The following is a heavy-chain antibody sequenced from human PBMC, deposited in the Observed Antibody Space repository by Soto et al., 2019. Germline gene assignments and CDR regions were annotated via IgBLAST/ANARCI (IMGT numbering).Heavy chain of an antibody. J-gene: IGHJ4*02. CDR2: ISYDGSNK. Sequence: QVQLVESGGGVVQPGRSLRLSCAASGFTFSSYGMHWVRQAPGKGLEWVAVISYDGSNKYYADSVKGRFTISRDKSKNTLYLQMNSLRAEDTAVYYCAKDPSDYWGQGTLVTVSS. CDR3: AKDPSDY. V-gene: IGHV3-30*18. CDR1: GFTFSSYG.